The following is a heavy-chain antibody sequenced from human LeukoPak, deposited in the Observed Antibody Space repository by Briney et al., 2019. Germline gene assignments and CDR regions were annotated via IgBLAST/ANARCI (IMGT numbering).Heavy chain of an antibody. V-gene: IGHV3-11*01. Sequence: GGSLRLSCAASGFTLSDYYMSWIRQAPGKGLEWVSYSSSSGTTIYYADSVKGRFAISRDNAKNSLYLQMDSLRAEDTAVYYCARRRDFIDYWGQGTLVTVSS. CDR3: ARRRDFIDY. CDR1: GFTLSDYY. D-gene: IGHD3/OR15-3a*01. J-gene: IGHJ4*02. CDR2: SSSSGTTI.